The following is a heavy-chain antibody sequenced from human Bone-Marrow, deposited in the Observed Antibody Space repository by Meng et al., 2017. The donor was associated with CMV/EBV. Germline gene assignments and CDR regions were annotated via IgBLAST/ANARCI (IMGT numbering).Heavy chain of an antibody. CDR3: ARDRLAYCGGDCSDGENWFDP. J-gene: IGHJ5*02. CDR1: GYTFTGYY. Sequence: ASVKVSCKASGYTFTGYYMHWVRQAPGQGLEWMGWINPNSGGTNYAQKFQGRVTMTRDTSISTAYMELSRLRSDDTAVYYCARDRLAYCGGDCSDGENWFDPWGQGTLVTVSS. CDR2: INPNSGGT. V-gene: IGHV1-2*02. D-gene: IGHD2-21*01.